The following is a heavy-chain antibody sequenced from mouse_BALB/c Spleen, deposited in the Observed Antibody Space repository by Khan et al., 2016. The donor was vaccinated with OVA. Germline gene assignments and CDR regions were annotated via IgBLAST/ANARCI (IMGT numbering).Heavy chain of an antibody. Sequence: QVQLKESGPGLVQPSQSLSITCTVSGFSLTNYGVHRVRQSLGKGLEWLGVIWRGGSTDYNAVLMSRLSITKDNSKSQVFFKMNSLQADDTAIYYCAKGLYGSSYDYAMDYWGQGTSVTVSS. CDR1: GFSLTNYG. J-gene: IGHJ4*01. V-gene: IGHV2-5*01. CDR2: IWRGGST. CDR3: AKGLYGSSYDYAMDY. D-gene: IGHD1-1*01.